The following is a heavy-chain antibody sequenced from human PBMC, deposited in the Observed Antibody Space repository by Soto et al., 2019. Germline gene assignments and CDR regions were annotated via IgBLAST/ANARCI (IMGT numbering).Heavy chain of an antibody. CDR3: ARYGYSSGWYLGTGMDV. D-gene: IGHD6-19*01. J-gene: IGHJ6*02. V-gene: IGHV1-18*04. CDR2: ISTYNGNT. CDR1: GYSFSDYG. Sequence: QVQLVQSGAEVKKPGASLKVSCQASGYSFSDYGIAWVRQAPGQGLAWVGWISTYNGNTNYAQKFQGRVTMTIDTSANTAYMELRSLRSDDTAMYYCARYGYSSGWYLGTGMDVWGQGTPVTVSS.